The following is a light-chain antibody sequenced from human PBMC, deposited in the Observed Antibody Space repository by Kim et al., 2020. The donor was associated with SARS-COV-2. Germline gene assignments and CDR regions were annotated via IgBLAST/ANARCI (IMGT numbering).Light chain of an antibody. Sequence: SYELTQPPSVSVSPGQTASITCSGDKLGDKYAFWYQQKPGQSPVLVIYQDNKRPSGIPERFSGSNSANTATLTISGTQAMDEADYYCQAWDPSTAVFGGG. J-gene: IGLJ2*01. V-gene: IGLV3-1*01. CDR2: QDN. CDR3: QAWDPSTAV. CDR1: KLGDKY.